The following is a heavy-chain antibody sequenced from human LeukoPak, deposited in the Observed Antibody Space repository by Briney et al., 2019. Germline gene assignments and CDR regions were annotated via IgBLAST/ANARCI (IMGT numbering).Heavy chain of an antibody. J-gene: IGHJ6*02. CDR1: GFTFSIYA. D-gene: IGHD3-10*01. Sequence: PGGSLRLSCAAPGFTFSIYAMHWVRQAPNKGLEWVAIIWNDGSNKYYADSVKGRFTISRDNSKNTLYLQMNSLRAEDTAVYYCARALFAGALYGMDVWGQGTTVTVSS. V-gene: IGHV3-33*01. CDR3: ARALFAGALYGMDV. CDR2: IWNDGSNK.